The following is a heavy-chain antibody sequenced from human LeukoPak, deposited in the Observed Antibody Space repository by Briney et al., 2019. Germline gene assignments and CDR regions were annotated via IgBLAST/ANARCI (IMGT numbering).Heavy chain of an antibody. CDR1: GFTFSSYG. CDR3: ARDYPRWAFDI. V-gene: IGHV3-30*03. D-gene: IGHD3-3*01. J-gene: IGHJ3*02. CDR2: ISYDGSNK. Sequence: GGSLRLSCAASGFTFSSYGMHWVRQAPGKGLEWVAVISYDGSNKYYADSVKGRFTISRDNSKNTLYLQMNSLRAEDTAVYYCARDYPRWAFDIWGQGTMVTVSS.